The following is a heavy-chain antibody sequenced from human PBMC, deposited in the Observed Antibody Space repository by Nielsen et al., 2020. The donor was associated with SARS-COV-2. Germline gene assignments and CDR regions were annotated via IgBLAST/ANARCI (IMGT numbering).Heavy chain of an antibody. Sequence: GGSLRLSCAASGFTFSSYAMSWVRQAPGKGLEWVSAISGSGGSTYYADSVKGRFTISRDNSKNTLYLQMNSLRAEDTAVYYCAKDVFPHSSSGIAARQRSGWYFDLWGRGTLVTVSS. D-gene: IGHD6-6*01. CDR3: AKDVFPHSSSGIAARQRSGWYFDL. V-gene: IGHV3-23*01. J-gene: IGHJ2*01. CDR2: ISGSGGST. CDR1: GFTFSSYA.